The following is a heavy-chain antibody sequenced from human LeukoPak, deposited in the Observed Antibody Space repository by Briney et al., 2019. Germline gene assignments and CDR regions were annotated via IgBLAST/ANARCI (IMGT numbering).Heavy chain of an antibody. CDR3: AKYYYDSSGYSDY. CDR1: GFTFTSYW. CDR2: IRQDGREK. J-gene: IGHJ4*02. D-gene: IGHD3-22*01. Sequence: GGSLRLSCAASGFTFTSYWLSWVRQAPGKGLEWVANIRQDGREKSYADSVKGRFTISRDDAKTSVYLQMNSLRVEDTAVYYCAKYYYDSSGYSDYWGQGTLVTVSS. V-gene: IGHV3-7*01.